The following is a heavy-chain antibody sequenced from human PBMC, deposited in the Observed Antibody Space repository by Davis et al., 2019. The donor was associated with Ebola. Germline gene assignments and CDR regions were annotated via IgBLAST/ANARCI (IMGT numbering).Heavy chain of an antibody. CDR2: IFYSGST. Sequence: MPSETLSLTCTVSGGSISGYYWSWIRQPPGKGLEWIGYIFYSGSTNSNPSLKSRVTMSVDTSNNQVSLRLNSVTAEDTAVYYCARSKGFQGDTAIYSYGMDVWGQGTTVTVSS. CDR1: GGSISGYY. CDR3: ARSKGFQGDTAIYSYGMDV. V-gene: IGHV4-59*01. J-gene: IGHJ6*02. D-gene: IGHD5-18*01.